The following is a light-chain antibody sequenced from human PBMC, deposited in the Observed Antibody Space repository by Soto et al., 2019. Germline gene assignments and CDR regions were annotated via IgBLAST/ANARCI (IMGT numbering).Light chain of an antibody. J-gene: IGLJ1*01. Sequence: QSALTHPASVSGSPVQSITISSTGTSSDVGAYKYVSWYQQHPGKAPKLIIYGVSNRPSGVSNRFSGSKSGNTAFLTISGLQPEDEADYYCSSFTGTTTLDVFGTGTKVTVL. CDR2: GVS. CDR3: SSFTGTTTLDV. CDR1: SSDVGAYKY. V-gene: IGLV2-14*03.